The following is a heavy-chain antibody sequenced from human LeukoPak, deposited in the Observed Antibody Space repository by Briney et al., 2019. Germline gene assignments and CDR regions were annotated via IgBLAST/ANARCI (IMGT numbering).Heavy chain of an antibody. V-gene: IGHV1-69*05. Sequence: ASVKVSCKASGGTFSSYAISWMRQAPGQGLEWMGRIIPIFGTANYAQKFQGRVTITTDESTSTAYMELSSLRSEDTAVYYCARVVPAATSTWYFDYWGQGTLVTVSS. J-gene: IGHJ4*02. CDR2: IIPIFGTA. CDR1: GGTFSSYA. D-gene: IGHD2-2*01. CDR3: ARVVPAATSTWYFDY.